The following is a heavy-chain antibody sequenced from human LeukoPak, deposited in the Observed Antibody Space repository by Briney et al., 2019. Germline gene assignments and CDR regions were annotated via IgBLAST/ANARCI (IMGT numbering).Heavy chain of an antibody. CDR3: ARGIQLWLRPYYFDY. J-gene: IGHJ4*02. Sequence: KTSETLSLTCTVSGGPISSSSYYWGWIRQPPGKGLEWIGSIYYSGSTYYNPSLKSRVTISVDTSKNQFPLKLSSVTAADTAVYYCARGIQLWLRPYYFDYWGQGTLVTVSS. V-gene: IGHV4-39*01. CDR1: GGPISSSSYY. CDR2: IYYSGST. D-gene: IGHD5-18*01.